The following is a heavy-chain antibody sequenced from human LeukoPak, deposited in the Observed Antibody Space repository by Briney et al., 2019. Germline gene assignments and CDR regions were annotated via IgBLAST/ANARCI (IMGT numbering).Heavy chain of an antibody. CDR1: GYTFTGYY. V-gene: IGHV1-2*02. CDR3: ARGDYGDYVDY. Sequence: GASVKVSCKASGYTFTGYYMHWVRQAPGQGLEWMGWINPNSGGTNYAQKFQGRVTMTGDTSISTAYMELSSLRSEDTAVYYCARGDYGDYVDYWGQGTLVTVSS. J-gene: IGHJ4*02. CDR2: INPNSGGT. D-gene: IGHD4-17*01.